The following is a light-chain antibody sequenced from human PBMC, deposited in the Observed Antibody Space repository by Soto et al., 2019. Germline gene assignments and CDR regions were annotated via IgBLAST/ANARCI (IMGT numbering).Light chain of an antibody. V-gene: IGKV1-27*01. J-gene: IGKJ5*01. CDR3: QKYNSAP. CDR1: RDISNY. Sequence: DIRMSQSPSSLSASVGDRVTITCRASRDISNYLAWFQQKPGKVPKLLIYAASTLQSGVPSRFSGSGSGTDFTLTISSLQPEDVATYYCQKYNSAPFGQRTRLAIK. CDR2: AAS.